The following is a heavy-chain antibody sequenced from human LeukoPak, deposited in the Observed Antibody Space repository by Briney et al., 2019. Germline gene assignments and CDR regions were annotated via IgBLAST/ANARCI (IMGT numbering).Heavy chain of an antibody. CDR2: MNPNSGNT. J-gene: IGHJ2*01. Sequence: ASVKVPCKASGYTFTSYDINWVRQATGQGLEWMGWMNPNSGNTGYAQKFQGRVTMTRNTSISTAYMELSSLRSEDTAVYYCARRGARPPLRWEHLENWYFDLWGRGTLVTVSS. CDR3: ARRGARPPLRWEHLENWYFDL. D-gene: IGHD4-23*01. CDR1: GYTFTSYD. V-gene: IGHV1-8*01.